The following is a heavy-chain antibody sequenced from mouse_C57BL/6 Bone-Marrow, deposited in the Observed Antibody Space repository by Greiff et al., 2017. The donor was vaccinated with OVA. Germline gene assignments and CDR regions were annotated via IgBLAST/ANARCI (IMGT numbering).Heavy chain of an antibody. Sequence: VQLKQSGPELVKPGASVKIPCKASGYTFTDYNMDWVKQSHGKSLEWIGDINPNNGGTIYNQKFKGKATLTVDKSSSTAYMELRSLTSEDTAVYYCARDGSSYRYSDVWGTGTTVTVSS. D-gene: IGHD1-1*01. CDR3: ARDGSSYRYSDV. V-gene: IGHV1-18*01. CDR1: GYTFTDYN. CDR2: INPNNGGT. J-gene: IGHJ1*03.